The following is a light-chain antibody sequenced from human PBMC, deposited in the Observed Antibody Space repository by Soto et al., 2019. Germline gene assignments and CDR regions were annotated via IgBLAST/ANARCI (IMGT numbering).Light chain of an antibody. CDR2: VAS. CDR1: QGISTY. J-gene: IGKJ4*01. V-gene: IGKV1-39*01. Sequence: DVQMTQSPSSLPXSVXXXXXXXXXASQGISTYLNWYXXKQGKXXNXXINVASTLRSGVPSRFSGSGSGTDLNITINSLQPEDCETYFCQQSFTTPLTFGGGTKVDIK. CDR3: QQSFTTPLT.